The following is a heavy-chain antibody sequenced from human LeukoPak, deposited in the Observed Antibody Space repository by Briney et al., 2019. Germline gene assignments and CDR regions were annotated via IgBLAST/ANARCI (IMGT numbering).Heavy chain of an antibody. J-gene: IGHJ4*02. Sequence: GGSLRLSCAASRFTFSSYGMSWVRQAPGKGLEWVSGISGSGGSTYYADSAKGRFTISRDNSKNTLYLQMNSLRVEDTAVYYCAKEGGLRSSWSFDFWGQGILVIVSS. V-gene: IGHV3-23*01. CDR3: AKEGGLRSSWSFDF. D-gene: IGHD6-13*01. CDR1: RFTFSSYG. CDR2: ISGSGGST.